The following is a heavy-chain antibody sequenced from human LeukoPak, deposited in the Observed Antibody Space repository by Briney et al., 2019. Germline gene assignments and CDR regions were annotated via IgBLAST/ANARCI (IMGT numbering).Heavy chain of an antibody. Sequence: PSETLSLTCAVYGGSFSGYYWSWIRQPPGEGLEWIGEINHSGSTNYNPSLKSRVTISVDTSKNQFSLKLSSVTAADTAVYYCARGIGDIVVVPAAIEFDYWGQGTLVTVSS. CDR1: GGSFSGYY. V-gene: IGHV4-34*01. CDR3: ARGIGDIVVVPAAIEFDY. J-gene: IGHJ4*02. D-gene: IGHD2-2*01. CDR2: INHSGST.